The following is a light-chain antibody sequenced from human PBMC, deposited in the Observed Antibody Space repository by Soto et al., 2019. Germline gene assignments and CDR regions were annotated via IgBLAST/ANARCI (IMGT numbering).Light chain of an antibody. Sequence: QSVLTQPPSASGTVGQTVTISCSGSSFNVGSNTVNWYQQVPGAAPKLLIYSNNQRPSGVPDRFSGSKSGTSASLAISGLQSEDDLDYYCSAWDDRVNGLVFGGGTKLTVL. J-gene: IGLJ1*01. CDR1: SFNVGSNT. V-gene: IGLV1-44*01. CDR2: SNN. CDR3: SAWDDRVNGLV.